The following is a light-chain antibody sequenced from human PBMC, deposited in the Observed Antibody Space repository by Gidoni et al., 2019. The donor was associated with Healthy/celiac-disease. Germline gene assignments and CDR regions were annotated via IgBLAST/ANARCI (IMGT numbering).Light chain of an antibody. CDR1: QGVSSN. Sequence: EIVMTHSPATLSVSPGERATLSCRASQGVSSNLAWYQQKPGQAPRLLIYGASTRATGIPARFSGSGSGTEFTLTINKLQSEDFAVYYCQQYNNWPPRATFGGGTKVEIK. J-gene: IGKJ4*01. V-gene: IGKV3-15*01. CDR3: QQYNNWPPRAT. CDR2: GAS.